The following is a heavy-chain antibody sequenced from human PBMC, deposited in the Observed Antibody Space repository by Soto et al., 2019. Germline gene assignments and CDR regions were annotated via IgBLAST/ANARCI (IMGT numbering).Heavy chain of an antibody. CDR3: AVRYSSSYYFDY. CDR2: ISAYNGNT. Sequence: GASVKVSCKASGYTFTSYGISWVRQAPGQGLEWMGWISAYNGNTNYAQKLQGRVTMTTDTSTSTAYMELRSLSSYYTAVYYCAVRYSSSYYFDYWGQGTLVTVSS. CDR1: GYTFTSYG. D-gene: IGHD6-6*01. J-gene: IGHJ4*02. V-gene: IGHV1-18*01.